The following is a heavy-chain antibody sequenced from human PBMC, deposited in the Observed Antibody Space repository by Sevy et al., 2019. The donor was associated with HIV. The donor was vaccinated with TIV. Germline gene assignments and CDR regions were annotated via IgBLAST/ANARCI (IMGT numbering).Heavy chain of an antibody. J-gene: IGHJ4*02. CDR1: GFTFSKYG. Sequence: GGSLRLSCAASGFTFSKYGMHWVRQAPGKGLEWVALIWYDGSNKYYADSVKGRFTISRDNSKNTLYLQMNSLRAEDTAVYYCAKDVRYDSSGYFDYWGQGILVTVSS. CDR2: IWYDGSNK. D-gene: IGHD3-22*01. CDR3: AKDVRYDSSGYFDY. V-gene: IGHV3-33*06.